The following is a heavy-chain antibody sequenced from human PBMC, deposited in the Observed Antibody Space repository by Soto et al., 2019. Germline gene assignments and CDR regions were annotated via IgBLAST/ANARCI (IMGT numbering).Heavy chain of an antibody. CDR3: AREGSGSSFFDY. Sequence: KPSETLSLTCAVSGGSISSSNWWSWVRQPPGKGLEWIGETHHSGTTNYNPSLKSRVTISVDKSKNQFSLKLSSVTAADTALYYCAREGSGSSFFDYWGQGTLVTVSS. V-gene: IGHV4-4*02. D-gene: IGHD3-10*01. J-gene: IGHJ4*02. CDR2: THHSGTT. CDR1: GGSISSSNW.